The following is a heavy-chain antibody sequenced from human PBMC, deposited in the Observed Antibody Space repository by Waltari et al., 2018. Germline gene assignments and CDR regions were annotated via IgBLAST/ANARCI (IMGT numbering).Heavy chain of an antibody. CDR1: GASFSAYY. CDR2: IRHPGST. CDR3: TRGGNYDFWSHSPFVDP. V-gene: IGHV4-34*01. Sequence: QVQLQQWGAGLLKPSETLSLTCTVSGASFSAYYWGWVRQAPGKGLEWIGEIRHPGSTNYTPSLKSRVTISVDTSKNQFSLKLFSVTAAVTALYYCTRGGNYDFWSHSPFVDPWGQGTQVTVSS. D-gene: IGHD3-3*01. J-gene: IGHJ5*02.